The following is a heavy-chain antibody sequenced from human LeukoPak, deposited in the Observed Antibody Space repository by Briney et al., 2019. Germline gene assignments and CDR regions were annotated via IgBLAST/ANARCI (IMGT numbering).Heavy chain of an antibody. CDR1: GFTVGSYE. D-gene: IGHD1-26*01. V-gene: IGHV3-48*03. CDR3: ARESSGNYYVGFDY. CDR2: ISSSGSTI. J-gene: IGHJ4*02. Sequence: GGPLRPSCAASGFTVGSYEMNWVRQAPGKGLEWVSYISSSGSTIYYADSVKGRFTISRDSAKNPLYLQMSSLRAEDTAVYYCARESSGNYYVGFDYWGQGTLVTVSS.